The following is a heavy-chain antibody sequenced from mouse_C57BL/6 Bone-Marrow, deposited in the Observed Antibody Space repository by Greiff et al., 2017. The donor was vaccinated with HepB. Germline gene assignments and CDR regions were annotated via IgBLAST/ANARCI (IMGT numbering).Heavy chain of an antibody. D-gene: IGHD1-1*01. V-gene: IGHV1-63*01. J-gene: IGHJ4*01. CDR1: GYTFTNYW. Sequence: QVQLQQSGAELVRPGTSVKMSCKASGYTFTNYWIGWAKQRPGHGLEWIGDIYPGGGYTNYNEKFKGKATLTADKSSSTAYMQFSSLTSEDSAIYYCARLQDYGSSYGWGMDYWGQGTSVTVSS. CDR3: ARLQDYGSSYGWGMDY. CDR2: IYPGGGYT.